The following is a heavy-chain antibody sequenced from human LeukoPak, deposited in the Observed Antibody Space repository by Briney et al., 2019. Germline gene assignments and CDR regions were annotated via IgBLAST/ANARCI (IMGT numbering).Heavy chain of an antibody. CDR3: TRESGAFSPFGF. J-gene: IGHJ4*02. Sequence: KPSETLFLTCAVSGGSILTTNWWSWVRQPPGKGLEWIGEVHLSGASNYNPSLKSRVNMSIDKSKNQLSLELTSVTAADTAIYYCTRESGAFSPFGFWGQGTLVTVSS. CDR2: VHLSGAS. V-gene: IGHV4-4*02. D-gene: IGHD1-26*01. CDR1: GGSILTTNW.